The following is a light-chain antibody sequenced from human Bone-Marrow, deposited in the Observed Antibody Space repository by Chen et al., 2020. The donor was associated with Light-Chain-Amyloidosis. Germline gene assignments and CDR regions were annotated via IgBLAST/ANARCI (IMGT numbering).Light chain of an antibody. V-gene: IGLV6-57*01. CDR2: EED. CDR3: QSYQDSSQGV. J-gene: IGLJ3*02. CDR1: SGSIATTY. Sequence: NFMLTQPHSVSESPGKTVIISCTRSSGSIATTYVQWYQQRPGSSPTTVIYEEDQRPFGVPDRFSGSIDRSANSASLANSGLKTGDEADYYCQSYQDSSQGVFGGGTKLTVL.